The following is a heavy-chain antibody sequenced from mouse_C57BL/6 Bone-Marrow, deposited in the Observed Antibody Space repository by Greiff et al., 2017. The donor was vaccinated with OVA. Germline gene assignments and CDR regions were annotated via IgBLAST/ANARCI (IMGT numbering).Heavy chain of an antibody. D-gene: IGHD2-3*01. CDR1: GYTFTSYG. V-gene: IGHV1-81*01. Sequence: VKLQESGAELARPGASVKLSCKASGYTFTSYGISWVKQRTGQGLEWIGEIYPRSGNTYYNEKFKGKATLTADKSSSTAYMELRSLTSEDSAVYFCAIDGYYVAYWGQGTLVTVSA. CDR2: IYPRSGNT. CDR3: AIDGYYVAY. J-gene: IGHJ3*01.